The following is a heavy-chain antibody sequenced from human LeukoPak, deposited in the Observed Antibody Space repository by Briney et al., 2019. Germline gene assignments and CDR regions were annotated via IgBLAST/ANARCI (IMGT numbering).Heavy chain of an antibody. V-gene: IGHV3-23*01. Sequence: PGGSLRLSCAASGFTFSSYAMSWVRQAPGKGLEWVSAISGSGGSTYYADSVKGRFTISRDNSKNTLYLQMNSLRAEDTAVYYCVREEGSSSSWYFDYWGQGTLGTVSS. J-gene: IGHJ4*02. D-gene: IGHD6-6*01. CDR2: ISGSGGST. CDR1: GFTFSSYA. CDR3: VREEGSSSSWYFDY.